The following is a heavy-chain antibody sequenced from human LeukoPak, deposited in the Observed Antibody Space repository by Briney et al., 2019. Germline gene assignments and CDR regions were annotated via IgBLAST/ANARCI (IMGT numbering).Heavy chain of an antibody. J-gene: IGHJ4*02. D-gene: IGHD3-22*01. CDR3: ARRHYYDRSGYLVY. Sequence: SETVSLTCTVSGGSISSYYWSWIRQPPGKGLEWIGYIYYSGSTNYNPSLKSRVTISVDTSKNQFSLKLSSVTAADTAVYYCARRHYYDRSGYLVYWGREPLDTVSS. CDR2: IYYSGST. CDR1: GGSISSYY. V-gene: IGHV4-59*08.